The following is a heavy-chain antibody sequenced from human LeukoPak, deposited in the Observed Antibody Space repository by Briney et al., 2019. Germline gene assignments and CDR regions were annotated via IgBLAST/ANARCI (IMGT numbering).Heavy chain of an antibody. V-gene: IGHV1-69*13. CDR1: GYTFTSYD. J-gene: IGHJ6*03. CDR2: IIPIFGTA. Sequence: ASVKVSCKASGYTFTSYDISWVRQAPGQGLEWMGGIIPIFGTANYAQKFQGRVTITADESTSTAYMELSSLRSEDTAVYYCARDVSSVYYYYMDVWGKGTTVTVSS. CDR3: ARDVSSVYYYYMDV. D-gene: IGHD2/OR15-2a*01.